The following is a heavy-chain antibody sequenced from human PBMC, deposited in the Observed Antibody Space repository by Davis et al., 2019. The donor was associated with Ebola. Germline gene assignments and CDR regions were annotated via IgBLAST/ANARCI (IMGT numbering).Heavy chain of an antibody. J-gene: IGHJ4*02. CDR2: IKQDGNEK. CDR3: APQRANEDY. V-gene: IGHV3-7*03. CDR1: GFTFSDHY. Sequence: PGGSLRLSCAASGFTFSDHYMDWVRQAPGKGLEWVASIKQDGNEKYYVDSVKGRFTISRDNSKNTLYLQMNSLRAEDTAVYYCAPQRANEDYWGQGTLVTVSS. D-gene: IGHD1-1*01.